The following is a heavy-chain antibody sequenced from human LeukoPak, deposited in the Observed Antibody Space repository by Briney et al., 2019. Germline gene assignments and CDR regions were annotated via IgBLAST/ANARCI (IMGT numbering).Heavy chain of an antibody. CDR1: GFTFDDYA. CDR2: ISWNSGSI. CDR3: AKGRAGYYTGWYFDY. D-gene: IGHD3/OR15-3a*01. Sequence: GRSLRLSCAASGFTFDDYAMHWVRQAPGKGLEWVSGISWNSGSIGCADSVKGRFTISRDNAKNSLYLQMNSLRAEDTALYYCAKGRAGYYTGWYFDYWGQGTLVTVSS. V-gene: IGHV3-9*01. J-gene: IGHJ4*02.